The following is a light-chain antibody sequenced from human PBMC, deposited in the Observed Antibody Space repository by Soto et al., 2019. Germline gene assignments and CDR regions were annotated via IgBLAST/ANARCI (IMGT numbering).Light chain of an antibody. CDR3: QQSYSSSWT. CDR2: GAT. Sequence: DIEMTQSPSSLSASVGDRVTITCRASQSISSFLNWYQQKRGKAPKLLIQGATALQSGVPLRFSGSGSGTDFTLTINNLQREDFATYFCQQSYSSSWTFGPGTKV. J-gene: IGKJ1*01. CDR1: QSISSF. V-gene: IGKV1-39*01.